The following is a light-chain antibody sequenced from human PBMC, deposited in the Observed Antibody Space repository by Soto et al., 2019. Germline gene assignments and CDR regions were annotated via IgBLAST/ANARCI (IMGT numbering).Light chain of an antibody. CDR2: LNSDGSH. V-gene: IGLV4-69*01. J-gene: IGLJ3*02. Sequence: QPVLTQSPSASASLGASVKLTCTLSSGHSNYAIAWHQQQPEKGPRYLMKLNSDGSHSKGDGIPDRFSGSSSGAGRYLTISSLQSEDEADYYCQTWGTGLWVFGGGTKLTVL. CDR3: QTWGTGLWV. CDR1: SGHSNYA.